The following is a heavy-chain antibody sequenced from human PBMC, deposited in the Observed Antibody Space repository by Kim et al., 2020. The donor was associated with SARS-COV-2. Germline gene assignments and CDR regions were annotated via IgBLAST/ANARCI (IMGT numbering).Heavy chain of an antibody. D-gene: IGHD6-19*01. V-gene: IGHV4-39*01. CDR2: IYYSGST. J-gene: IGHJ6*02. CDR1: GGSISSSSYY. Sequence: SETLSLTCTVSGGSISSSSYYWGWIRQPPGKGLEWIGSIYYSGSTYYNPSLKSRVTITVDTDKNQFSLKLSSVPAADTAVYYCARHPRGDSSGWYPLYYYSGMDVWGQGTTVTVSS. CDR3: ARHPRGDSSGWYPLYYYSGMDV.